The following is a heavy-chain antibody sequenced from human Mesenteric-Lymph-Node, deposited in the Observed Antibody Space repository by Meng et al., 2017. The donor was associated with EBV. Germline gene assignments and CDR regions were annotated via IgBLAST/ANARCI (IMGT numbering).Heavy chain of an antibody. CDR3: GHRRYSNYGWFDP. D-gene: IGHD4-11*01. J-gene: IGHJ5*02. CDR1: GFSLDTTGVS. CDR2: IYWDDDK. V-gene: IGHV2-5*02. Sequence: QITLKESVPTLXXXXXAXTLXXTPSGFSLDTTGVSVGWIRQPPGKALEWLAVIYWDDDKRYNPSLKNRLTVTRDTSKNQVVLTMTNMDPVDTATYYCGHRRYSNYGWFDPWGQGTLVTVSS.